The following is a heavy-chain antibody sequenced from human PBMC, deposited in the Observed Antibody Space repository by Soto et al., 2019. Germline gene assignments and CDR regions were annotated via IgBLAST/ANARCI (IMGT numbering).Heavy chain of an antibody. J-gene: IGHJ6*02. V-gene: IGHV3-48*01. Sequence: PGGSLRLSCAASGFTFSSYSMNWVRQAPGKGLEWVSYISSSSSTIYYADSVKGRFTISRDNAKNSLYLQMNSLRAEDTAVYYCARDHYDILTGYSGGMDVWGQGTTVTVSS. D-gene: IGHD3-9*01. CDR1: GFTFSSYS. CDR3: ARDHYDILTGYSGGMDV. CDR2: ISSSSSTI.